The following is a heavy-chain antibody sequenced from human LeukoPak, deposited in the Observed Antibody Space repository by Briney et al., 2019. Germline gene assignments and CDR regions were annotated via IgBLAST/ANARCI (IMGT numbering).Heavy chain of an antibody. CDR2: INPNSGGT. V-gene: IGHV1-2*02. CDR3: ARIYCSSTSCYHFDY. CDR1: GYTFSAYY. J-gene: IGHJ4*02. D-gene: IGHD2-2*01. Sequence: ASVKVSCKAPGYTFSAYYMHWVRQAPGQGLEWMGWINPNSGGTNFAQKFQGRVTMTRDTSITTAYMELSSLKSDDTAVYYCARIYCSSTSCYHFDYWGQGTLVTVSS.